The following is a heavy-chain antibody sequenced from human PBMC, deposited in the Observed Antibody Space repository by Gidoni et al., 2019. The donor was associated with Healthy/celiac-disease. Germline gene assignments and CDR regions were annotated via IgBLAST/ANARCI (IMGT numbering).Heavy chain of an antibody. J-gene: IGHJ6*02. D-gene: IGHD2-2*02. CDR1: GFTFSSYA. CDR3: ARDRLDIVVVPAAIAFYYYYGMDV. Sequence: QVQLVESGGGVVQPGRSLRLSCAASGFTFSSYAMHWVRQAPGKGLEWVAVISYAGSNKYYADSVKGRFTISRDNSKNTLYLQMNSLRAEDTAVYYCARDRLDIVVVPAAIAFYYYYGMDVWGQGTTVTVSS. V-gene: IGHV3-30*04. CDR2: ISYAGSNK.